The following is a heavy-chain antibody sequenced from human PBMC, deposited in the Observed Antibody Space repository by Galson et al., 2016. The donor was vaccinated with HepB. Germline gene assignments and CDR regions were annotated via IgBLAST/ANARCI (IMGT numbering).Heavy chain of an antibody. CDR2: IYYSGST. CDR3: ARDRDSSSYYSLDY. CDR1: GGSISSYY. D-gene: IGHD3-22*01. V-gene: IGHV4-59*01. J-gene: IGHJ4*02. Sequence: QVQLQASGPGLVKPSETLSLTCTVSGGSISSYYWSWIRQPPAQGLGWIGYIYYSGSTSYNPSFKSRVTISVDTSKNQFSLKLRSVTAADTAVYYCARDRDSSSYYSLDYWGQGTPVTVSS.